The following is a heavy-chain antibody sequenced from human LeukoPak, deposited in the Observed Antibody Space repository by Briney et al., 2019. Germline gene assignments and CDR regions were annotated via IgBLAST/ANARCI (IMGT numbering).Heavy chain of an antibody. Sequence: SETLSLTCDVSGGSISSGNYYWSWIRQPAGKGLELIGRMYGSGSTVYNPSLKGRVTISADTSKSQFSLKLSSVTAADTAVYYCASGIVRAYSYYMDIWGKGTTVIVSS. CDR2: MYGSGST. CDR3: ASGIVRAYSYYMDI. J-gene: IGHJ6*03. D-gene: IGHD1-1*01. CDR1: GGSISSGNYY. V-gene: IGHV4-61*02.